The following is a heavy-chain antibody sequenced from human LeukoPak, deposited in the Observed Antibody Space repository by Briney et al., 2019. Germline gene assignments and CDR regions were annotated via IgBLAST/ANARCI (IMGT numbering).Heavy chain of an antibody. J-gene: IGHJ5*02. CDR3: ARYGMAAEGIWWFDP. CDR2: IDHSGST. V-gene: IGHV4-34*01. D-gene: IGHD6-13*01. CDR1: GVSLSGYY. Sequence: KPSETLSLTCAVYGVSLSGYYWSWIRQPPGKRLEWIGEIDHSGSTQYNPSLKSRVTISLDTSKKQFSLKLTSLTAADTAFYYCARYGMAAEGIWWFDPWGQGTLVTVSS.